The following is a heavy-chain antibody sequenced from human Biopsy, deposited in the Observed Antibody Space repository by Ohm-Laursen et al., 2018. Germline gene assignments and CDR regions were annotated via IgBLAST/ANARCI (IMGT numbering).Heavy chain of an antibody. CDR2: IYNLGTGT. V-gene: IGHV3-74*01. D-gene: IGHD4-17*01. Sequence: SLRLSCAASGFTFSNYWMHWVRQAPGRGLVWVSHIYNLGTGTNYADSVRGRFTISRDNAKNTLFLQMNSLRVEDTAVYFCARGFGDHLSATDYGMDVWGQGTTVTVSS. CDR3: ARGFGDHLSATDYGMDV. CDR1: GFTFSNYW. J-gene: IGHJ6*02.